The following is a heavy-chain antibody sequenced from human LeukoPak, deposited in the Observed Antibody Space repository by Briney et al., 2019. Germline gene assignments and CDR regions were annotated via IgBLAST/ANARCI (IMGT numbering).Heavy chain of an antibody. CDR1: GFTFGSYE. CDR3: ARELEIAVAGTLGY. J-gene: IGHJ4*02. V-gene: IGHV3-48*03. Sequence: GGSLRLSCAASGFTFGSYEMNWVRQAPGKGLEWISYINSRGTSKNYADSVKGRFTISRDHSKNTLYLQMKSLRAEDTAVYYCARELEIAVAGTLGYWGQGTLVTVSS. CDR2: INSRGTSK. D-gene: IGHD6-19*01.